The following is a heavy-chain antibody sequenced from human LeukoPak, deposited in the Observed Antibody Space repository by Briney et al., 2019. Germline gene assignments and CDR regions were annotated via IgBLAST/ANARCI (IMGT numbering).Heavy chain of an antibody. Sequence: SETLSLTCTVSGASISSSSYHWGWIRQPPGKGLEWMGSIYYSGSTYYNPSLKSRVTISVDTSKNQFSLNLRSVTAADTAVYYCAGLVGRYSSGLYYYYFDYWGQRTLVTVSS. CDR1: GASISSSSYH. CDR3: AGLVGRYSSGLYYYYFDY. CDR2: IYYSGST. V-gene: IGHV4-39*01. J-gene: IGHJ4*02. D-gene: IGHD3-22*01.